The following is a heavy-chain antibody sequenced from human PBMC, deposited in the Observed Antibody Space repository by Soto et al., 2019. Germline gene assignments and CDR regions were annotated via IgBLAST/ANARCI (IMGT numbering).Heavy chain of an antibody. V-gene: IGHV4-4*02. CDR3: AGQWAAGCGAFDP. J-gene: IGHJ5*02. CDR2: IHDRGST. D-gene: IGHD6-19*01. CDR1: GGSISNNRW. Sequence: QVKLQESGPGLEKPSGPLSLTCAVSGGSISNNRWWTWVRQAPGKGLEWIGEIHDRGSTNYIPSLKSPATVSIDRSKIQSSLAMRAVTAAYTAVYSCAGQWAAGCGAFDPWGQGTLVTVSS.